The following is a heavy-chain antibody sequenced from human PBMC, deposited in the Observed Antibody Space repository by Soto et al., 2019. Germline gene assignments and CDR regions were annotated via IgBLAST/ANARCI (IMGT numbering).Heavy chain of an antibody. CDR1: GFTFRNYA. V-gene: IGHV3-23*01. D-gene: IGHD5-12*01. Sequence: EVQLLQSGGGLVQPGGSLRLSCAASGFTFRNYAMSWVRQPPGKGLGWVSLISGSGGNTYYAESVKGRVTISRDNSKNTLYLQMNSLRAEDTGVYYRARDLVARPDYWGQGALVTVSS. J-gene: IGHJ4*02. CDR3: ARDLVARPDY. CDR2: ISGSGGNT.